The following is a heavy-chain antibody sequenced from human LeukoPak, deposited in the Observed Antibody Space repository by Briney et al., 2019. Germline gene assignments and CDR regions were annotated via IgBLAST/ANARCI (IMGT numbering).Heavy chain of an antibody. J-gene: IGHJ4*02. V-gene: IGHV4-39*01. CDR3: ARRGLVRDHFDY. CDR1: GGSISSSSYY. D-gene: IGHD3-10*01. Sequence: SETLSLTCTVSGGSISSSSYYWGWIRQPPGEGLQWIGSIYYSGSTYYNPSLKSRVTISVDTSKNQFSLKLSSVTAADTAVYYCARRGLVRDHFDYWGQGTLVTVSS. CDR2: IYYSGST.